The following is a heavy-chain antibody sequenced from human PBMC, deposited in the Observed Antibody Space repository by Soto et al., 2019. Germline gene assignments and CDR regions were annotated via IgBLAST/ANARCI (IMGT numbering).Heavy chain of an antibody. CDR2: IIPLFSTP. Sequence: QVQLVQSGAEVKEPGSSVKISCQASGGTFRSYAFSWVRQAPGQGLEWMGGIIPLFSTPDYAQKFQGRVTITADESTRTAYMELSSLRSEDTAIYYCARDNGRPQLGGNYYYITDVWGQGTTITVSS. CDR1: GGTFRSYA. D-gene: IGHD3-3*01. J-gene: IGHJ6*02. V-gene: IGHV1-69*12. CDR3: ARDNGRPQLGGNYYYITDV.